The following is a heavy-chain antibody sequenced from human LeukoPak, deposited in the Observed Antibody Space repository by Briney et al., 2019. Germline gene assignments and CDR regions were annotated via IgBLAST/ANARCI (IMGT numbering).Heavy chain of an antibody. V-gene: IGHV3-21*01. Sequence: GGSLRLSCAASGFTFSSYWMSWVRQAPGKGLEWVSSISSSSSYIYYADSVKGRFTISRDNAKNSLYLQMNSLRAEDTAVYYCASGGRKYYGGNSDWYFDLWGRGTLVTVSS. CDR3: ASGGRKYYGGNSDWYFDL. CDR1: GFTFSSYW. CDR2: ISSSSSYI. D-gene: IGHD4-23*01. J-gene: IGHJ2*01.